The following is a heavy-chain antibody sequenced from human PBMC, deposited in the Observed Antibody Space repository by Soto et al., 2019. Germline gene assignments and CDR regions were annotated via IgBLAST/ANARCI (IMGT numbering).Heavy chain of an antibody. Sequence: PGGSLRLSCAASGFTFSSYSMNWVRQAPGKGLEWVSYISSSSSTIYYADSVKGRFTISRDNAKNSLYLQMNGLRAEDTAVYYCARQARTTIFSYYYYMDVWGKGTTVTVSS. J-gene: IGHJ6*03. V-gene: IGHV3-48*01. CDR2: ISSSSSTI. CDR3: ARQARTTIFSYYYYMDV. D-gene: IGHD3-9*01. CDR1: GFTFSSYS.